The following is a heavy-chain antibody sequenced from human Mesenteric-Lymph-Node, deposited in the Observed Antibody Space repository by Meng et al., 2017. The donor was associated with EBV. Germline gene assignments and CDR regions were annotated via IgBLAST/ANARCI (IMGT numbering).Heavy chain of an antibody. CDR3: PKSLDSGGYYFDM. CDR2: IYNSGII. CDR1: GVSVRPDSW. D-gene: IGHD2-15*01. V-gene: IGHV4-4*02. J-gene: IGHJ4*02. Sequence: QVRLTETGPGLGTPWWTLSLTCVLCGVSVRPDSWWNWVPRLATGGLEWIGRIYNSGIINYNPSLKSRVTISLDTSKNQFSLKRTSLTGADTALYYCPKSLDSGGYYFDMWGQGSLVTVSS.